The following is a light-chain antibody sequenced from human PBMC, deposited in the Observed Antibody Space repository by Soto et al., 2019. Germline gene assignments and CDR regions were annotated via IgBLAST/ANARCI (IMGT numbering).Light chain of an antibody. J-gene: IGKJ1*01. CDR2: GAS. CDR1: QSVSSNY. V-gene: IGKV3-20*01. CDR3: QQYNNWPA. Sequence: ESVLTQSPGTLSLSPGERATLSCRASQSVSSNYLAWYQQKPGQAPRLLIYGASTRATGIPDRFSGSGSGTDFTLTISRLEPEDFAVYYCQQYNNWPAFGQGTKVEIK.